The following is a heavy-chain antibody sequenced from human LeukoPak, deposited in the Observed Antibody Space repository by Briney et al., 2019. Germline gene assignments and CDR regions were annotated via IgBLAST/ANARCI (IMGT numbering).Heavy chain of an antibody. CDR2: IRSKAYGGTT. J-gene: IGHJ4*02. V-gene: IGHV3-49*03. CDR3: MTYYYGSGSYLGSDY. CDR1: GFTFGDYA. Sequence: GGSLRLSCTASGFTFGDYAVSWFRQAPGKGLEWVGFIRSKAYGGTTEYAASVKGRFTISRDDSKSIAYLQMNSLKTEDTAVYHCMTYYYGSGSYLGSDYWGQGTLVTVSS. D-gene: IGHD3-10*01.